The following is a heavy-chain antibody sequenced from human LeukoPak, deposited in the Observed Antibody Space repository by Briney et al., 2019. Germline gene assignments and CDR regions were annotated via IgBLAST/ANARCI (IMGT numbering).Heavy chain of an antibody. D-gene: IGHD2-15*01. V-gene: IGHV3-7*01. Sequence: PGGSLRLSCAASGFTFSSYWMSWVRQAPGKGLEWVANIKPDGREKYYVDSVKGRFTISRDNPKNSLYLQMNSLRAEDTAVYYCASPRGYCSGGSRPYYFDYWGQGTLVTVSS. CDR3: ASPRGYCSGGSRPYYFDY. CDR2: IKPDGREK. CDR1: GFTFSSYW. J-gene: IGHJ4*02.